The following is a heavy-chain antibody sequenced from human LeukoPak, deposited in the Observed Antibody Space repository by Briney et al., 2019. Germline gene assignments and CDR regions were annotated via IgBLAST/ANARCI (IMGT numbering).Heavy chain of an antibody. J-gene: IGHJ4*02. D-gene: IGHD5-24*01. Sequence: PGGSLRLSCAASEFTFSAYWMHWVRQAPGKGLEWVAVISYDGSNKYYADSVKGRFTISRDNSKNTLYLQMNSLRAEDTAVYYCAKDGGYNYPHNWGQGTLVTVSS. CDR2: ISYDGSNK. CDR1: EFTFSAYW. CDR3: AKDGGYNYPHN. V-gene: IGHV3-30*18.